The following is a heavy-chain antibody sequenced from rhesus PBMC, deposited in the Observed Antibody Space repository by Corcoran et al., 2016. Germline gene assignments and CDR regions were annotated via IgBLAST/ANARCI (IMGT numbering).Heavy chain of an antibody. D-gene: IGHD3-16*01. Sequence: QVQLQESGPGVVKPSETLSLTCAVSGDSISSGYDWSWIRQSPGKGLEWIGYIHGNSGSTNYNPSLKNRVTISEDASKNQFSLKLISVTAADTAVYYCARDGYYYSGTYPLDYWGQGVLVTVSS. J-gene: IGHJ4*01. V-gene: IGHV4-76*01. CDR2: IHGNSGST. CDR1: GDSISSGYD. CDR3: ARDGYYYSGTYPLDY.